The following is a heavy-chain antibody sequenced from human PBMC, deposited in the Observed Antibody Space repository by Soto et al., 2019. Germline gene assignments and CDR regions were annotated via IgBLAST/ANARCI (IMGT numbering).Heavy chain of an antibody. CDR1: GFTFSTYW. CDR2: IKQDGSEK. D-gene: IGHD6-19*01. V-gene: IGHV3-7*01. Sequence: EVQLVESGGGLVQPGESLRLSCVASGFTFSTYWMSWVRQAPGKGLEWVANIKQDGSEKYYVDSVKDRFTISRDNAKNSLYLQMNSLRAEDSAVYYCARVYPGSGWPYHYYGMDVWDQGTTVTVSS. J-gene: IGHJ6*02. CDR3: ARVYPGSGWPYHYYGMDV.